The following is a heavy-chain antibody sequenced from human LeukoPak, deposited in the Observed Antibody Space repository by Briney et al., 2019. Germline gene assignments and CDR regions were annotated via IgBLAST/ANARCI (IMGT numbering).Heavy chain of an antibody. CDR3: AKDVGLVLWFGELSIPLDY. CDR1: GFTFSSYA. CDR2: ISYDGSNK. V-gene: IGHV3-30-3*01. Sequence: GGSLRLSCAASGFTFSSYAVHWVRQAPGKGLEWVAVISYDGSNKYYADSVKGRFTISRDNSKNTLYLQMNSLRAEDTAVYYCAKDVGLVLWFGELSIPLDYWGQGTLVTVSS. D-gene: IGHD3-10*01. J-gene: IGHJ4*02.